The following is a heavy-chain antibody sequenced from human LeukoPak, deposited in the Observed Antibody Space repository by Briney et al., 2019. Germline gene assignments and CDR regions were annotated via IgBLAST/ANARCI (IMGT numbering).Heavy chain of an antibody. Sequence: PGGSLRLSCAASGFTFSSYSMNWVVQAPGKGLEWVSSISSSSSYIYYADSVKGRFTISRDNAKNSLYLQMNSLRAEDTAVYYCARDGVLTGYYAYDAFDIWGQGTMVTVSS. CDR3: ARDGVLTGYYAYDAFDI. V-gene: IGHV3-21*01. CDR2: ISSSSSYI. CDR1: GFTFSSYS. J-gene: IGHJ3*02. D-gene: IGHD3-9*01.